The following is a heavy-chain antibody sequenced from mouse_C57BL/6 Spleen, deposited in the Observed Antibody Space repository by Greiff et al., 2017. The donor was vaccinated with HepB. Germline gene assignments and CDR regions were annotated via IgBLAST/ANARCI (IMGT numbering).Heavy chain of an antibody. V-gene: IGHV1-55*01. CDR3: ARRNSYYYAMDY. CDR2: IYPVSGST. CDR1: GYTFTSYW. Sequence: QVQLQQPGAELVKPGASVKMSCKASGYTFTSYWITWVKQRPGQGLEWIGDIYPVSGSTNYNEKFKSKATLTVDTSSSTAYMQLSSLTSEDSAVYYCARRNSYYYAMDYWGQGTSVTVSS. J-gene: IGHJ4*01.